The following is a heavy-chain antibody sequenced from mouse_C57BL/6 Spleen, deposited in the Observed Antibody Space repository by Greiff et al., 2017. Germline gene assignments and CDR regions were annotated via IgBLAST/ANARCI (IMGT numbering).Heavy chain of an antibody. Sequence: QVQLQQSGAELVRPGASVTLSCKASGYTFTDYEMHWVKQTPVHGLEWIGAIDPETGGTAYNQKFKGKAILTADKSSSTAYMELRSLTSEDSAVYYCTEWLLKAYWGQGTLVTVSA. D-gene: IGHD2-3*01. CDR3: TEWLLKAY. J-gene: IGHJ3*01. CDR1: GYTFTDYE. V-gene: IGHV1-15*01. CDR2: IDPETGGT.